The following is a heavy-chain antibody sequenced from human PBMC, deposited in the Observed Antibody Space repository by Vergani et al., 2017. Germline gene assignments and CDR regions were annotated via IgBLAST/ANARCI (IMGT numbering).Heavy chain of an antibody. CDR1: GFTFSSFA. V-gene: IGHV3-23*01. D-gene: IGHD3-10*01. CDR3: AKYGFGELLENPNTR. Sequence: EVQLLESGGGLVQPGGSLRLSCAASGFTFSSFAMSWFLQAPGKGLEWVSAISGSGGSTYYADSVKGRFTISRDNSKNTLYLQMNSLRAEDTSVYYCAKYGFGELLENPNTRWGQGTLVTVSS. J-gene: IGHJ4*02. CDR2: ISGSGGST.